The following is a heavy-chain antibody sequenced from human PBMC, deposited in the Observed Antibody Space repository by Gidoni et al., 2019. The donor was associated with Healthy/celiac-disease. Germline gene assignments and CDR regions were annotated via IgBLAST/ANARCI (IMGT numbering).Heavy chain of an antibody. D-gene: IGHD5-18*01. CDR1: GFTFTGYA. Sequence: EVQLLESGGGLVQPGGSLGPAWEDSGFTFTGYAMSWVRQAPGKGVEWVSAISGSGGSTYYADSVKGRFTISRDNSKNTLYLQMNSLRAEDTAVYYCAKDPDSYGDGMLYGMDVWGQGTTVTVSS. CDR3: AKDPDSYGDGMLYGMDV. V-gene: IGHV3-23*01. CDR2: ISGSGGST. J-gene: IGHJ6*02.